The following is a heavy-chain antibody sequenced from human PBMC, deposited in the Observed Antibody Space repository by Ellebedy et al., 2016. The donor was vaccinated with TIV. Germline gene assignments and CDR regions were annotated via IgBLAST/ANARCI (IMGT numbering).Heavy chain of an antibody. CDR2: ISAYNGNT. Sequence: ASVKVSCKASGYTFTSYGISWVRQASGQGLEWMGWISAYNGNTNYAQKLQGRVTMTTDTSTSTAYMELRSLRSDDTAVYYCARLQELRYFDWLSGAGFDYWGQGTLVTVSS. D-gene: IGHD3-9*01. V-gene: IGHV1-18*04. CDR1: GYTFTSYG. J-gene: IGHJ4*02. CDR3: ARLQELRYFDWLSGAGFDY.